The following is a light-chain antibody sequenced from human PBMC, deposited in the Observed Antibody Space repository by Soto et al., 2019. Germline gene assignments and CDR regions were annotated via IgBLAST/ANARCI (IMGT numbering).Light chain of an antibody. Sequence: NFMLTQPHSVSESPGKTLSISCTRSSGSIANNYVQWYQQRPGSAPTTVIYENNQRLSGVPDRFSCSTDGSSNSASLTISGLQTEDEADYYCQSYDSAFVVFGGGTKLTVL. CDR2: ENN. V-gene: IGLV6-57*04. J-gene: IGLJ2*01. CDR3: QSYDSAFVV. CDR1: SGSIANNY.